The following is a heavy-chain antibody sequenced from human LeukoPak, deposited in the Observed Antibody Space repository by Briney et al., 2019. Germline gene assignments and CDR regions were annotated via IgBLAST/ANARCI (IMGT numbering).Heavy chain of an antibody. V-gene: IGHV4-59*08. J-gene: IGHJ4*02. Sequence: SETLSLTCTVSGGSISSYYWSWIRQPPGKGLGWIGCIYYSGSTNYNPSFKSRVTISVDTSKNQFSLKLSSVTAADTAVYYCASSPGIAAAGKGRYYFDYWGQGTLVTVSS. CDR1: GGSISSYY. CDR2: IYYSGST. D-gene: IGHD6-13*01. CDR3: ASSPGIAAAGKGRYYFDY.